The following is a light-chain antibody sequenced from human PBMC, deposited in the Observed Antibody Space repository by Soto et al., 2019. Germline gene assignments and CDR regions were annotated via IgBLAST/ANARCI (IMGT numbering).Light chain of an antibody. J-gene: IGKJ1*01. Sequence: DIQMTQSPSSLSASVGDRVTISCRASQSIRNYVSWYQQKPGTAPKLLIHAASTLQSGVPSRFSGSGSATNFTFTIRSLQIEDIATYYCQQTDSTPRTFGQGTNVEI. CDR3: QQTDSTPRT. CDR2: AAS. CDR1: QSIRNY. V-gene: IGKV1-39*01.